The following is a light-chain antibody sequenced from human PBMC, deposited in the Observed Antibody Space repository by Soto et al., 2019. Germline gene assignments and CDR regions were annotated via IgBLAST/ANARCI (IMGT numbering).Light chain of an antibody. CDR2: AAS. CDR3: QNYNSAPLT. Sequence: DIQMTQSPSSLSASIGDRVSITCRASQAINNYLAWYQQKPGKVPKLLIYAASTLQSGVPSRFSGSGSATFFTLTISSLQPEDVATYCCQNYNSAPLTFGPGTKVHI. CDR1: QAINNY. J-gene: IGKJ3*01. V-gene: IGKV1-27*01.